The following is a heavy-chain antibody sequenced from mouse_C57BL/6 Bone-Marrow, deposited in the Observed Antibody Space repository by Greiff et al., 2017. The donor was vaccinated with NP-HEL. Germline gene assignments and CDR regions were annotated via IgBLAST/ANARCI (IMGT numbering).Heavy chain of an antibody. CDR1: GYTFTSYW. V-gene: IGHV1-55*01. CDR3: ASGGGYYHAWFAY. CDR2: IYPGSGST. J-gene: IGHJ3*01. Sequence: VQLQQPGAELVKPGASVKMSCKASGYTFTSYWMTWVKQRPGQGLEWIGDIYPGSGSTNYNEKFKGKATLTVDTSSSTAYMQLSSLTSEDSAVYDCASGGGYYHAWFAYGGRGTGATVSA. D-gene: IGHD2-3*01.